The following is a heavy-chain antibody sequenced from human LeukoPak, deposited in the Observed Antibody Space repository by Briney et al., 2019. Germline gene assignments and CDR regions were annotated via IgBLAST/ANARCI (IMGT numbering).Heavy chain of an antibody. CDR1: GFTFSNYA. V-gene: IGHV3-30-3*01. Sequence: GGSLRLSCAASGFTFSNYAMHWVRQAPGKGLEWVAVISYDGSNKYYADSVKGRFTISRDNSKNTLYLQMNSLRAEDTAVYYCARDQSAVPAAIPGGWLDPWSQGTLVTVSS. CDR3: ARDQSAVPAAIPGGWLDP. D-gene: IGHD2-2*01. J-gene: IGHJ5*02. CDR2: ISYDGSNK.